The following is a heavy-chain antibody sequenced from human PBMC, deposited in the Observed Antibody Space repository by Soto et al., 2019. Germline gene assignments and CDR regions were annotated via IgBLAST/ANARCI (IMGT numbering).Heavy chain of an antibody. J-gene: IGHJ2*01. D-gene: IGHD3-3*01. V-gene: IGHV1-18*01. CDR3: ARDRYYFFFNDKENNEIYTFYLQADL. Sequence: RASVKVSCKASGYTFTSYGISWVRQAPGQGLEWMGWISAYNGNTNYAQKLQGRVTMTTDTSTSTAYMELRSLRSDDTAVYYCARDRYYFFFNDKENNEIYTFYLQADL. CDR2: ISAYNGNT. CDR1: GYTFTSYG.